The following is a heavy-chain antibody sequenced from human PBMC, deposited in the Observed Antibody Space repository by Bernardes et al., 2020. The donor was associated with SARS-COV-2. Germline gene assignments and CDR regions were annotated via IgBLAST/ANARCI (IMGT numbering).Heavy chain of an antibody. Sequence: GSLRLSCAASGFTFSRYSMNWVRQAPGKGLEWVSSISSSSSYIYYADSVKGRFSISRDNAKNSLYLQMNSLRAEDTAVYYCARDHEVIMIRGVTNKYYGMDVWGQGTTVTVSS. CDR1: GFTFSRYS. J-gene: IGHJ6*02. V-gene: IGHV3-21*01. CDR2: ISSSSSYI. CDR3: ARDHEVIMIRGVTNKYYGMDV. D-gene: IGHD3-10*01.